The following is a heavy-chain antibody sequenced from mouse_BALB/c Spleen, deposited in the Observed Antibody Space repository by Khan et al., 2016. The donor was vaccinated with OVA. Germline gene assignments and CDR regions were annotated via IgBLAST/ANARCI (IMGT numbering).Heavy chain of an antibody. CDR1: GYTFTSYW. CDR3: ARDRIDY. J-gene: IGHJ2*01. V-gene: IGHV1-7*01. CDR2: INPTSGYT. Sequence: VQLQQSGAELAKPGASVKMSCTASGYTFTSYWMHWIKQRPGQGLEWIGYINPTSGYTDYNQKFKDKAPLPADKSSSTAYMQLSSLTSDDSAVYYCARDRIDYWGQGTALTVSS.